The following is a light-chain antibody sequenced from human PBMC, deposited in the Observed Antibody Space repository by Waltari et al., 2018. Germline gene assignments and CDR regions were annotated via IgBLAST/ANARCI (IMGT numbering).Light chain of an antibody. CDR3: QKYDRLPAT. CDR2: ETP. CDR1: QSVRKY. Sequence: EIVLTQSPGTLSLSPGDRATLSCRASQSVRKYLAWYQQKPGQAPRLLIYETPIRATGIPDRFSGSGFGTDFSLTISSLDPEDFAVYFCQKYDRLPATFGQGTRVEIK. V-gene: IGKV3-20*01. J-gene: IGKJ1*01.